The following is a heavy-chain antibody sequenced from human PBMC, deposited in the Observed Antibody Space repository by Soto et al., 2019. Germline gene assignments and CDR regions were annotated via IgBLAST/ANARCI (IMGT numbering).Heavy chain of an antibody. V-gene: IGHV3-30-3*01. Sequence: PGGSLRLSCAASGFTFSSYAMHWVRQAPGKGLEWVAVISYDGSNKYYADSVKGRFTISRDNSKNTLYLQMNSLRAEDTAVYYCARVLYSGSSYDRFDYWGQGTLVTVSS. CDR2: ISYDGSNK. CDR1: GFTFSSYA. CDR3: ARVLYSGSSYDRFDY. D-gene: IGHD1-26*01. J-gene: IGHJ4*02.